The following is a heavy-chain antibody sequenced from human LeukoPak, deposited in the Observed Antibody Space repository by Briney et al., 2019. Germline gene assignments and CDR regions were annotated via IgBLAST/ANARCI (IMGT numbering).Heavy chain of an antibody. V-gene: IGHV5-51*01. CDR3: ARHGHCTNGVCYSNYYYYRDA. D-gene: IGHD2-8*01. CDR1: GYSFTSYW. CDR2: IYPDDSDT. J-gene: IGHJ6*03. Sequence: GESLKISCKGSGYSFTSYWIGWVRQMPGKGLEWMGIIYPDDSDTRYSPSFEGQVIISVDKSISTAYLQWSSLKASDTATYYCARHGHCTNGVCYSNYYYYRDAWGKGTTVNVSS.